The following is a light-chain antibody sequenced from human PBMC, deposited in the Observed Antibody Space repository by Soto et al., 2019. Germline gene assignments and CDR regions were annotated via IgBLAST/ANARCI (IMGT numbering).Light chain of an antibody. CDR3: QQYQSYSS. J-gene: IGKJ4*01. V-gene: IGKV1-5*01. CDR1: QNVNTW. Sequence: DIQLTQSPSTLSASVGDTVTITCRASQNVNTWVAWYQQRPGKAPNLLIYRASTLESGVPSRFSGSGSGTEFTLTISSLQPADFATYFCQQYQSYSSFAGGTKVEIK. CDR2: RAS.